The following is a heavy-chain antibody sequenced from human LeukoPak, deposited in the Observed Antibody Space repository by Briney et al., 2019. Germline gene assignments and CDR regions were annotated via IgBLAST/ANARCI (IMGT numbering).Heavy chain of an antibody. J-gene: IGHJ4*02. V-gene: IGHV3-7*01. CDR3: AKASYWGAYYFDY. CDR2: IKQDGSEK. D-gene: IGHD3-16*01. CDR1: GFTFSNYW. Sequence: PGGSLRLSCAASGFTFSNYWMSWVRQAPGKGLEWVANIKQDGSEKYYVDSVKGRFTISRDNSKNTLYLQMNSLRAEDTAVYYCAKASYWGAYYFDYWGQGTLVTVSS.